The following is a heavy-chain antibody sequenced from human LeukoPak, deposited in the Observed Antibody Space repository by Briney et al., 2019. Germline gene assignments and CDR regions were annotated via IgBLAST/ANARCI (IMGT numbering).Heavy chain of an antibody. D-gene: IGHD7-27*01. CDR3: ARGPHWDPHFDY. CDR1: GGSMNKYY. J-gene: IGHJ4*02. V-gene: IGHV4-59*01. Sequence: SETLSLTCTVSGGSMNKYYWNWIRQPPGKGLEWIGYIYYSGSTNYNPSLKSRVTISVDTSKNQFSLKLSSVTAADTAVYYCARGPHWDPHFDYWGQGTLVTVSS. CDR2: IYYSGST.